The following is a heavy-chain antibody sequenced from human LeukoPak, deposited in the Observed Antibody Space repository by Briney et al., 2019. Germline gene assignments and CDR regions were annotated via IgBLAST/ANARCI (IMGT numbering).Heavy chain of an antibody. CDR2: IKRKTDGGTT. J-gene: IGHJ4*02. Sequence: GGSLRLSCVASGFTFSNAWMTWVRQTPGKGLEWVSRIKRKTDGGTTDYAAPVKGRFNISRDDSKNTVYLQMISLKTEDTAVYYCTTAVRVTGFDYWGQGTLVSVSS. V-gene: IGHV3-15*01. CDR3: TTAVRVTGFDY. D-gene: IGHD2-8*02. CDR1: GFTFSNAW.